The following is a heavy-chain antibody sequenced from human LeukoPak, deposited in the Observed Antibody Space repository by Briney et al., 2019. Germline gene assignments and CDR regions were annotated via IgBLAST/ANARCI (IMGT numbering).Heavy chain of an antibody. V-gene: IGHV3-23*01. CDR2: ISGSGGGT. J-gene: IGHJ4*02. CDR1: GFTFSSFA. Sequence: GGSPRLSCVASGFTFSSFAMTWVRQAPGKGLEWVSGISGSGGGTYYADSVKGRFTISRDNSKNTVYLQMNSLRAEDTALYFCAKDRDIAVADSDYWGQGTLVTVSS. D-gene: IGHD6-19*01. CDR3: AKDRDIAVADSDY.